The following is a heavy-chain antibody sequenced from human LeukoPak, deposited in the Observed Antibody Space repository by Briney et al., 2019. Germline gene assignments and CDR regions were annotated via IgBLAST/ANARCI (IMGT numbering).Heavy chain of an antibody. D-gene: IGHD6-13*01. CDR1: GYTFTSYG. Sequence: ASVKLSCKASGYTFTSYGISWVRQAPGQGLEWMAWISAYNDDTNYAEKLEGRVTMTTDTSTSTAYMELRSLRSDDTAVYYCARVYSSSWYYFDYWGQGTLVTVSS. CDR2: ISAYNDDT. CDR3: ARVYSSSWYYFDY. J-gene: IGHJ4*02. V-gene: IGHV1-18*01.